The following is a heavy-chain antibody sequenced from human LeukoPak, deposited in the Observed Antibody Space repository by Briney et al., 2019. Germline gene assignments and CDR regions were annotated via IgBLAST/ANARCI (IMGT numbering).Heavy chain of an antibody. V-gene: IGHV4-34*01. CDR3: AGGAAAGTRDYYYGMDV. CDR1: GGSFSGYY. Sequence: SETLSLTCAVYGGSFSGYYWSWIRQPPGKGLEWIGEINHSGSTNYNPSLKSRVTISVDTSKSQFSLKLSSVTAADTAVYYCAGGAAAGTRDYYYGMDVWGQGTTVTVSS. D-gene: IGHD6-13*01. CDR2: INHSGST. J-gene: IGHJ6*02.